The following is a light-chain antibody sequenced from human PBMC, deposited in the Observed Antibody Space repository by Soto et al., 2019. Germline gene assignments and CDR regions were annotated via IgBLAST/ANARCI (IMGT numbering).Light chain of an antibody. CDR3: LQNHNYPRT. V-gene: IGKV1-6*02. J-gene: IGKJ1*01. CDR1: QDISDD. CDR2: GAS. Sequence: IQIDQAPSSLSSSCGSRVTITCRASQDISDDVGWYQQTPGKAPKLLISGASRLQSGVPSRFSGSGSGAAFTLTITSLRPEDSATYYCLQNHNYPRTFGQGTKVDIK.